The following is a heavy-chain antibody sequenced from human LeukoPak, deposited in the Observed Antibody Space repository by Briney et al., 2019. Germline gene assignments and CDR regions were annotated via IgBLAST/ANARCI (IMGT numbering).Heavy chain of an antibody. Sequence: GASVKVSCKASGYTFTTYGISWLRQAPGQGLEWMGWISTYNGDTNYAQKLQGRVTLTTDTSMSTVYMELRSLRSYDTDVYYCARRGSVDTPMSNWEWWYWGQGTLVTVSS. CDR3: ARRGSVDTPMSNWEWWY. J-gene: IGHJ4*02. V-gene: IGHV1-18*01. CDR2: ISTYNGDT. CDR1: GYTFTTYG. D-gene: IGHD5-18*01.